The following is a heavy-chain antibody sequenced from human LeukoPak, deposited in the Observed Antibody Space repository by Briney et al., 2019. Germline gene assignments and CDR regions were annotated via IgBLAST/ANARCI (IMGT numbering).Heavy chain of an antibody. V-gene: IGHV3-30*04. D-gene: IGHD3-10*01. CDR3: ARGESY. Sequence: SCKASGYTFTGYYMHWVRQAPGKGLEWVAVISYDGSNKYYADSVKGRFTISRDNSKNTLYLQMNSLRAEDTAVYYCARGESYWGQGTLVTVSS. CDR2: ISYDGSNK. CDR1: GYTFTGYY. J-gene: IGHJ4*02.